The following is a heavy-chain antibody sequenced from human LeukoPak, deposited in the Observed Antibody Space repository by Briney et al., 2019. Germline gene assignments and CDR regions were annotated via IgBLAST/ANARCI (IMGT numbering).Heavy chain of an antibody. V-gene: IGHV3-30*18. CDR2: ISYDGSNK. CDR3: AKGTYCGGDCYYFDY. CDR1: GFTFSSYG. J-gene: IGHJ4*02. Sequence: GGSLRLSCAASGFTFSSYGMHWVRQAPGKGLEWVAVISYDGSNKDYADSVKGRFTISRDNSKNTLYLQMNSLRAEDTAVYYCAKGTYCGGDCYYFDYWGQGTLVTVSS. D-gene: IGHD2-21*01.